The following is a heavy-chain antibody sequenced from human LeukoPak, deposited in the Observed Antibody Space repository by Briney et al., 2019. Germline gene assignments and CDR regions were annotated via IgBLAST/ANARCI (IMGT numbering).Heavy chain of an antibody. CDR2: IKKDGDET. CDR3: ARDEGFDY. V-gene: IGHV3-7*01. J-gene: IGHJ4*02. Sequence: GGSLRLSCAASGFTFSNYWMTWVRQAPGKGLEWVANIKKDGDETYYVVSVKGRFTISRDNAKRSLYLQMNSLRADDTAVYYCARDEGFDYWGQGTLVTVSS. CDR1: GFTFSNYW.